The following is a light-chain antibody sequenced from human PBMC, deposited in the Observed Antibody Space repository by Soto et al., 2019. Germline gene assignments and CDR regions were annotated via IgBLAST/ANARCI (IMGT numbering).Light chain of an antibody. Sequence: QSVLTQPASVSGSPGQSITISCTGTSTDVNGHNYVSWYQQHPGKAPKVIIYEVTNRPSEISHRLSGSKSGNTASLTISGLQAEDEADYYCCSYTSGTSVFGTGTRSPS. J-gene: IGLJ1*01. V-gene: IGLV2-14*01. CDR3: CSYTSGTSV. CDR1: STDVNGHNY. CDR2: EVT.